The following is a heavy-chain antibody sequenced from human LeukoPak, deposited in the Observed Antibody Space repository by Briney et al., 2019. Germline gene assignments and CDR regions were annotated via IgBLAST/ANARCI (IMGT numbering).Heavy chain of an antibody. Sequence: GESLKISCKGSGYSFTSYWIGWVRQMPGKGLEWMGIIYPGDSDTRYSPSFQGQVTISADKSISTAYLQWSSLKASDTAMYYCARPSRGYSGYELAFDIWGQGTMVTVSS. CDR1: GYSFTSYW. D-gene: IGHD5-12*01. V-gene: IGHV5-51*01. J-gene: IGHJ3*02. CDR2: IYPGDSDT. CDR3: ARPSRGYSGYELAFDI.